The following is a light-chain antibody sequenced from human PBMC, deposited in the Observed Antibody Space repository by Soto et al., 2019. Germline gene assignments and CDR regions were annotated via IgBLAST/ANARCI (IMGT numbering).Light chain of an antibody. J-gene: IGKJ5*01. Sequence: EIVMTQSPATLSVSPGERATLSCRASQSVNSNLAWYQQKPGQAPRLLIYGASTRATGIPARFSGSGSGTEFTLTISRLQSEDIAVYYCQQYNNWPPVTFGQGTRLEIK. CDR3: QQYNNWPPVT. V-gene: IGKV3-15*01. CDR2: GAS. CDR1: QSVNSN.